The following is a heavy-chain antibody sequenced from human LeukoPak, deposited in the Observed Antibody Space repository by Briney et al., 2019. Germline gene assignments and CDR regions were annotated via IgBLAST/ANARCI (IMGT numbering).Heavy chain of an antibody. V-gene: IGHV1-18*01. D-gene: IGHD3-22*01. J-gene: IGHJ4*02. CDR1: GYTFTSYV. CDR3: AGNLYYYDSSGTGAYYFDY. CDR2: ISAYNGNT. Sequence: ASVKVSCKASGYTFTSYVTSWVRQAAGQGLEWRGWISAYNGNTNYAQKLQGRVTMTTDTSTSTAYMELRSLRSDDTAVYYCAGNLYYYDSSGTGAYYFDYWGQGPLVTVSS.